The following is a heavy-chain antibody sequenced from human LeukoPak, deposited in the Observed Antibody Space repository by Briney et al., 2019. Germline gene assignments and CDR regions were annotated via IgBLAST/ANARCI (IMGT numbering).Heavy chain of an antibody. CDR2: IYYSGST. J-gene: IGHJ4*02. V-gene: IGHV4-59*01. D-gene: IGHD6-13*01. Sequence: TSETLSLTCTVSGGSISSYYWSWIRQPPGKGLEWIGYIYYSGSTNYNPSLKSRVTISVDTSKNQFSLKLSSVTAADTAVYYCARDLAAAGGLGFDYWGQGTLVTVSS. CDR1: GGSISSYY. CDR3: ARDLAAAGGLGFDY.